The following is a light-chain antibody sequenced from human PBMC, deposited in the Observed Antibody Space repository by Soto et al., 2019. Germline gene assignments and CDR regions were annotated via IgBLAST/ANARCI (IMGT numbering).Light chain of an antibody. Sequence: EIVLTQSPAILSLSPGEKATLSCRASRSVSGCLGWYQQKPGQAPMLINYDASVRATGTPARFSGSGSGTDFTLTISRLEPEDFAVYYCQEGTYWPAFGGGTKVDIK. CDR1: RSVSGC. J-gene: IGKJ4*01. V-gene: IGKV3-11*01. CDR2: DAS. CDR3: QEGTYWPA.